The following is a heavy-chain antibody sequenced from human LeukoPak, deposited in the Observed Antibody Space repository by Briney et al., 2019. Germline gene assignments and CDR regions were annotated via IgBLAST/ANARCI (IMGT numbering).Heavy chain of an antibody. Sequence: VASVKVSCKASGYTFTSYGISWVRQAPGQGLEWMGWISAYNGSTNYAQKLQGRVTMTTDTSTSTAYMELRSLRSDDTAVYYCARDNGYYEFWSGSWYSDLWGRGTLVTVSS. J-gene: IGHJ2*01. CDR2: ISAYNGST. CDR1: GYTFTSYG. CDR3: ARDNGYYEFWSGSWYSDL. D-gene: IGHD3-3*01. V-gene: IGHV1-18*01.